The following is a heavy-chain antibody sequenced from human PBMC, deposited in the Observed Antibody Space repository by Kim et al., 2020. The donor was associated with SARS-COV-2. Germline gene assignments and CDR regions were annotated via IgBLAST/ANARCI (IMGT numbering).Heavy chain of an antibody. D-gene: IGHD5-12*01. CDR3: ARGGRGYDPIHN. V-gene: IGHV3-21*01. Sequence: GGSLRLSCAASGFTFSSYSMNWVRQAPGKGLEWVSSISSSSSYIYYADSLKGRFTISRDNAKNSLYLQMNSLRAEDTAVYYCARGGRGYDPIHNWGQGTLVTVSS. CDR2: ISSSSSYI. CDR1: GFTFSSYS. J-gene: IGHJ4*02.